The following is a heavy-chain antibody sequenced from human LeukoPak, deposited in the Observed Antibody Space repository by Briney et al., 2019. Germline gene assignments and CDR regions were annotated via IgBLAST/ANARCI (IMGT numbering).Heavy chain of an antibody. Sequence: ASVKVSCKASGYTFTSYYMHWVRQAPGQGLEWMGIINPSGGSTSYAQKFQGRVTMTRDMSTSTAYMELSSLRSEDMAVYYCARMSYYSSGYYYYYYMDVWGKGTTVTISS. CDR2: INPSGGST. D-gene: IGHD3-22*01. J-gene: IGHJ6*03. CDR1: GYTFTSYY. V-gene: IGHV1-46*01. CDR3: ARMSYYSSGYYYYYYMDV.